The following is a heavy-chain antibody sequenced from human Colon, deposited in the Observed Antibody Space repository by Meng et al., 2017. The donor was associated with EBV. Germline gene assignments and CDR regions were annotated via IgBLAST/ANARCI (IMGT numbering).Heavy chain of an antibody. CDR3: ARGDGSGSGNWFDP. Sequence: VQLQQWGARLLRPSATPSLTCAVYGGSFSGYYWSWVRQLRGKGREVIGEIDHSGSTHYNPYLKSRISISVDTYKNQFSLKLSTVTATDTAVYYCARGDGSGSGNWFDPWGQGTLVTVSS. V-gene: IGHV4-34*01. CDR2: IDHSGST. D-gene: IGHD3-10*01. CDR1: GGSFSGYY. J-gene: IGHJ5*02.